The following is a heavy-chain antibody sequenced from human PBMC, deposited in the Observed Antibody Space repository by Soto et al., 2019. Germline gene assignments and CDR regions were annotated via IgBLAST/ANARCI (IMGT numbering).Heavy chain of an antibody. J-gene: IGHJ5*02. CDR2: INPSGGST. Sequence: GASVKVSCKASGYTFTSYYIHWVRQAPGQGLEWMGVINPSGGSTSYAQKFQGRVTLTRDTSTSTVYMELSSLRSEDTAVYYCVRESTPTRWFDPWGQGTLVTVS. V-gene: IGHV1-46*03. CDR1: GYTFTSYY. D-gene: IGHD2-2*01. CDR3: VRESTPTRWFDP.